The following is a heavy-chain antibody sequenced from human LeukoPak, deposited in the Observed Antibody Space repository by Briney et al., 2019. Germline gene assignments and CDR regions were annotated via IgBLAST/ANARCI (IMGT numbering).Heavy chain of an antibody. CDR1: GFNFRAFT. Sequence: GGSLRLSCGAFGFNFRAFTMHWVRQAPGKGLEWVSLFSRNGVTTYYAESVRGRFTISRDNSKNSVYLQMDSLTTEDTAVYYCAKEKDTIYFDLWGQGTLVTVSS. D-gene: IGHD2-15*01. CDR3: AKEKDTIYFDL. CDR2: FSRNGVTT. J-gene: IGHJ4*02. V-gene: IGHV3-43*01.